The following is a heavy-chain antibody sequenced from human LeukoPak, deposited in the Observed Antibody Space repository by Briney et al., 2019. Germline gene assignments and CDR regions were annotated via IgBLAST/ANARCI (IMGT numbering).Heavy chain of an antibody. CDR1: GYSFTNYW. CDR3: ARRPPSGAFDI. J-gene: IGHJ3*02. CDR2: IYPADSDT. Sequence: GESLKISCKGSGYSFTNYWIGWVRQMPGKRLEWMGIIYPADSDTRYNPSFQGHVTISADKSISTAYLQWSSLKASDTAMYYCARRPPSGAFDIWGQGTMVTVSS. V-gene: IGHV5-51*01.